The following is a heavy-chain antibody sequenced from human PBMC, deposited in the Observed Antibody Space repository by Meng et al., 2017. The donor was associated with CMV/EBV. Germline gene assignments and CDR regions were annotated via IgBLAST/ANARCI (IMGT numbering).Heavy chain of an antibody. CDR1: GFTFSSYW. J-gene: IGHJ4*02. D-gene: IGHD5-24*01. Sequence: GESLKISCAASGFTFSSYWMHWVRQAPGKGLVWVSRINSDGSSTSYADSVKGRFTIFRDNAKNTLYLQMNSLRAEDTAVYYCARDPRDGYNLPLDYWGQGTLVTVSS. V-gene: IGHV3-74*01. CDR3: ARDPRDGYNLPLDY. CDR2: INSDGSST.